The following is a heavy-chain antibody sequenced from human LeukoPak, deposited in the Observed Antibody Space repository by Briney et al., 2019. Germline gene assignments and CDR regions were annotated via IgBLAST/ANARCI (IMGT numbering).Heavy chain of an antibody. CDR1: GYTFTSYD. Sequence: GASVRVSCKASGYTFTSYDINWVRQATGQGLEWMGWMYPNSGNTGYAQKFQGRVTMTRNTSISTAYMELSSLRSEDKAVEYCGRSIRLRGSTGRYYYYMDDWGKGTTVTVSS. V-gene: IGHV1-8*01. CDR2: MYPNSGNT. J-gene: IGHJ6*03. D-gene: IGHD5-12*01. CDR3: GRSIRLRGSTGRYYYYMDD.